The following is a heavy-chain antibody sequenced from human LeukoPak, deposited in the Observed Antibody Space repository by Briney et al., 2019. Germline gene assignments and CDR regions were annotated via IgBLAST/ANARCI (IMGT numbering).Heavy chain of an antibody. CDR1: GGTFSSYA. CDR2: ISPIFGTA. V-gene: IGHV1-69*13. J-gene: IGHJ6*03. CDR3: ARGRTMVRGVHYYYYYMDV. Sequence: GASVKVSCKASGGTFSSYAISWVRQAPGQGLEWMGGISPIFGTANYAQKFQGRVTITADESTSTAYMELSSLRSEDTAVYYCARGRTMVRGVHYYYYYMDVWGKGTTVTISS. D-gene: IGHD3-10*01.